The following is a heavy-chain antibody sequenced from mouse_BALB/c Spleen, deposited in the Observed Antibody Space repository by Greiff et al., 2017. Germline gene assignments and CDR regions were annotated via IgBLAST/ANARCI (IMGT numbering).Heavy chain of an antibody. CDR1: GFTFSDFY. CDR2: SRNKANDYKT. V-gene: IGHV7-1*02. J-gene: IGHJ1*01. CDR3: TRAGYYWYLDV. Sequence: EVHLVESGGGLVQPGGSLRLSCATSGFTFSDFYMEWVRQPPGKGLEWIAESRNKANDYKTEYSASVKCRFIVSRDTSQSILYLQMNALRAEDTAIYYCTRAGYYWYLDVRGAGTTVTVSS.